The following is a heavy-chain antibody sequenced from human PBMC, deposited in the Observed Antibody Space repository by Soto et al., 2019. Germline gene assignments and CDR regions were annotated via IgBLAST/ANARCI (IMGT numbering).Heavy chain of an antibody. D-gene: IGHD2-15*01. CDR1: GGSISSYY. CDR2: IYYSGST. CDR3: ARLGRYCSGGSCTTRHFDS. J-gene: IGHJ4*02. Sequence: SETLSLTCTVSGGSISSYYWSWIRQPPGKGLEWIGYIYYSGSTNYNPSLKSRVTISVDTSKNQFSLKLSSVTAADTAVYYCARLGRYCSGGSCTTRHFDSWGQGTLVTVSS. V-gene: IGHV4-59*01.